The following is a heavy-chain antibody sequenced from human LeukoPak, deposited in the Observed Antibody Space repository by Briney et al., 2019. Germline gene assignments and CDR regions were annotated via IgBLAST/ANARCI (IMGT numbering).Heavy chain of an antibody. Sequence: GGSLRLSCAASGFTFSRYWMHWVRQAPGKGLMWVSAISGSGGSTYYADSVKGRFTISRDNAKNTPYLQMNRLRAEATAVYYCARAYYYAMDVWGQGTTVTVSS. CDR1: GFTFSRYW. CDR3: ARAYYYAMDV. J-gene: IGHJ6*02. CDR2: ISGSGGST. V-gene: IGHV3-23*01.